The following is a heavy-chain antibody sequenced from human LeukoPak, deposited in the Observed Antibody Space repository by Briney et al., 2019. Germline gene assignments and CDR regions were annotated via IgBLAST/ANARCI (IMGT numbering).Heavy chain of an antibody. J-gene: IGHJ6*02. V-gene: IGHV3-30*03. Sequence: GGSLRLSCAASGFTFSSYGMHWVRQAPGKGLEWVAVISYDGSNKYYADSVKGRFTISRDNAKNSLYLQMNSLRDEDTAVYYCARDRSLPYCSSTSCYDVNYYYGMDVWGQGTTVTVSS. CDR2: ISYDGSNK. CDR1: GFTFSSYG. D-gene: IGHD2-2*01. CDR3: ARDRSLPYCSSTSCYDVNYYYGMDV.